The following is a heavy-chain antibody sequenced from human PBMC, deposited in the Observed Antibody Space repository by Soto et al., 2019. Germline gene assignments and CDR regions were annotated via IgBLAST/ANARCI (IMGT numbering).Heavy chain of an antibody. J-gene: IGHJ4*02. CDR3: ARDLGATKAWGCLAR. D-gene: IGHD3-16*01. Sequence: ASVKVSCKASGYTFTSYGISWVRQAPGQGLEWMGWISAYTGDTKYAQRLQGRVTMTTDTSTSTAYMELGSLTSDDTAVYYCARDLGATKAWGCLARGGQGPVAPVSS. V-gene: IGHV1-18*01. CDR1: GYTFTSYG. CDR2: ISAYTGDT.